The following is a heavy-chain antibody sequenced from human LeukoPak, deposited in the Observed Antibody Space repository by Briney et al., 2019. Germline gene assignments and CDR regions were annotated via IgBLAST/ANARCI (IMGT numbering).Heavy chain of an antibody. D-gene: IGHD6-19*01. CDR3: ARHPLILIAVAGTGPFDY. J-gene: IGHJ4*02. Sequence: PSETLSLTCTVSGYSISSGYYWGWIRQPPGKGLEWIGSIYYSGSTYYNPSLKSRVTISVDTSKNQFSLKLSSVTAADTAVYYCARHPLILIAVAGTGPFDYWGQGTLITVSS. CDR2: IYYSGST. V-gene: IGHV4-38-2*02. CDR1: GYSISSGYY.